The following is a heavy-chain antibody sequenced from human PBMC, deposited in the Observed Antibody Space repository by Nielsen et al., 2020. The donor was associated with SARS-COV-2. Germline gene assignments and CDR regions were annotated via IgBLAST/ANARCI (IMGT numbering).Heavy chain of an antibody. V-gene: IGHV1-18*01. CDR2: ISAYNGNT. D-gene: IGHD1-1*01. J-gene: IGHJ5*02. Sequence: VRQAPGQGLEWMGWISAYNGNTNYAQKLQGRVTMTTDTSTSTAYMELRSLRSDDTAVYYCARDGWNDLEFQFDPWGQGTLVTVSS. CDR3: ARDGWNDLEFQFDP.